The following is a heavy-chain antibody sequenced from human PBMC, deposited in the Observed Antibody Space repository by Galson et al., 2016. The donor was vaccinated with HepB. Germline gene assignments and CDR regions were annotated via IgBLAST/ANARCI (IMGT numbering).Heavy chain of an antibody. CDR3: VANGYYSLEY. J-gene: IGHJ4*02. CDR2: IYHTGST. CDR1: GGPIRSTNW. D-gene: IGHD3-22*01. V-gene: IGHV4-4*02. Sequence: SETLSPTCAVSGGPIRSTNWWSWVRQPPGMGLEWIGEIYHTGSTNYNPSLTSRVTISVDKSKNQFPLALSSVTAADTAVYYCVANGYYSLEYWGQGTLVSVSS.